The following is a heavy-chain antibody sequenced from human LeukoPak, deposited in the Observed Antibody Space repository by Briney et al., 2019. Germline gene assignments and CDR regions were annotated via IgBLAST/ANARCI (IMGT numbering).Heavy chain of an antibody. D-gene: IGHD3-22*01. CDR2: ISGSGGST. J-gene: IGHJ4*02. Sequence: GGSLRLSCAASGFTFSSYAMSWVRQAPGKGLEWVSAISGSGGSTYYADSVKGRFTISRDNSRNTLYLQMNSLRAEDTAVYYCARSVVINPFDYWGQGTLVTVSS. CDR1: GFTFSSYA. CDR3: ARSVVINPFDY. V-gene: IGHV3-23*01.